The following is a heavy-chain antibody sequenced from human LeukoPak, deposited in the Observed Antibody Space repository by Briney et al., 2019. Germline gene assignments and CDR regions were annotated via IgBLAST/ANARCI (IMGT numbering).Heavy chain of an antibody. D-gene: IGHD6-13*01. CDR3: ARSLTAAAGNLGY. Sequence: GGSLRLSCAASGFTVSSNYMSWVRQAPGKGLEWVSSISSTSSYVNYADSVKGRFTISRDNAKNSLYLQMNSLRAEDTAVFYCARSLTAAAGNLGYWGQGTLVTVSS. CDR2: ISSTSSYV. J-gene: IGHJ4*02. V-gene: IGHV3-21*01. CDR1: GFTVSSNY.